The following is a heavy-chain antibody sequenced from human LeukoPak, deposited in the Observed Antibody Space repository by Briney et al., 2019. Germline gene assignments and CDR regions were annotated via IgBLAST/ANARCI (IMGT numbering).Heavy chain of an antibody. V-gene: IGHV5-51*01. CDR3: ARYSEAMTTVVTGDY. CDR2: IYPGDSDT. CDR1: GYSFTSYW. J-gene: IGHJ4*02. D-gene: IGHD4-23*01. Sequence: GESLKISCKGSGYSFTSYWIGWVRQMPGKGLEWMGIIYPGDSDTRYSPSFQGQVTISADKSISTAYLQWSSLKASDTAMYYCARYSEAMTTVVTGDYWGQGTLVTVSS.